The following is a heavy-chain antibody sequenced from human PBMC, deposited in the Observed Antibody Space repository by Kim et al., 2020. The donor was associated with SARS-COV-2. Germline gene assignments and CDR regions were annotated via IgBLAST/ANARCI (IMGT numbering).Heavy chain of an antibody. CDR3: ARRAVVVTGDDAFDI. V-gene: IGHV7-4-1*02. Sequence: QGFTGRFVFSLDTSVSTAYLQISSLKAEDTAVYYCARRAVVVTGDDAFDIWGQGTMVTVSS. J-gene: IGHJ3*02. D-gene: IGHD2-21*02.